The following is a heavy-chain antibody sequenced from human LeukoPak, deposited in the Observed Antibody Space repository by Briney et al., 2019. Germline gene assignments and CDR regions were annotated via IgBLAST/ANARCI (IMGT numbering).Heavy chain of an antibody. CDR2: INPNSGGT. V-gene: IGHV1-2*02. J-gene: IGHJ4*02. CDR1: GYTFTGYY. Sequence: GASVKVSCKASGYTFTGYYMHWVRQAPGQGLEWMGWINPNSGGTNYAQKFQGRVTMTRDTSISTAYMELSRLRSDDTAVYYCARGLPIHYDILTGYRDYWGQGTLVTVSS. D-gene: IGHD3-9*01. CDR3: ARGLPIHYDILTGYRDY.